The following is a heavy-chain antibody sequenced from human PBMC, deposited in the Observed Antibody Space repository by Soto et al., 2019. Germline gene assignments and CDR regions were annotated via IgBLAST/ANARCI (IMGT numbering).Heavy chain of an antibody. CDR2: IYSDGST. CDR1: GFTVSSNY. D-gene: IGHD3-22*01. J-gene: IGHJ6*02. CDR3: ARDPYYYSSGYLASNGMDV. V-gene: IGHV3-53*04. Sequence: EVQLVESGGGLVQPGGSLRLSCAASGFTVSSNYMSWVRQAPGKGLEWVSVIYSDGSTYYADSVKGRFTISRHNSKNTLYLQMNSLRAEDTAVYYCARDPYYYSSGYLASNGMDVWGQGTTVTVSS.